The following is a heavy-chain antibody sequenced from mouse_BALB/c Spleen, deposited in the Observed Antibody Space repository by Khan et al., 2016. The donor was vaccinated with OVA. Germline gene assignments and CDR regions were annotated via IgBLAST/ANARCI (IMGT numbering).Heavy chain of an antibody. D-gene: IGHD2-12*01. CDR3: ARKNYSYDRYFNV. CDR1: GYTSTNYG. Sequence: QIQLVQSGPELKKPGETVKISCKASGYTSTNYGMNWVKQAPGKGLKWMGWINTYTGEPTYADDFKGRFAFSLETSANPAYLQINNLKKEDTATXCCARKNYSYDRYFNVWGAGTTVTVSS. CDR2: INTYTGEP. V-gene: IGHV9-3-1*01. J-gene: IGHJ1*01.